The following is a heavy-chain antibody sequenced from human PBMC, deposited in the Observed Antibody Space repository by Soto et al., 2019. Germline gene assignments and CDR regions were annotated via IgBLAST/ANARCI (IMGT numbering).Heavy chain of an antibody. D-gene: IGHD5-12*01. CDR2: SSSSSSYI. Sequence: EVQLVESGGGLVKPGGSLRLSCAASGFTFSSYSMNWVGQAPGKGLEWVSSSSSSSSYIYYADSVKGRFTISRDNAKNSLYLQMNSLRAEDTAVYYCASERDGYNSPGYFHLWGRGNLVTVSS. CDR3: ASERDGYNSPGYFHL. J-gene: IGHJ2*01. CDR1: GFTFSSYS. V-gene: IGHV3-21*01.